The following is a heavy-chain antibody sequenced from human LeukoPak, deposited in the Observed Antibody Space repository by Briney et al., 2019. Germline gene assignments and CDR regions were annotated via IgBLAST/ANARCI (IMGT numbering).Heavy chain of an antibody. CDR3: ARDFGRRIWTGYWDP. J-gene: IGHJ5*02. Sequence: PGRSLRLSCAASGFSLSSCAIHWFLQVPGKGLEWLAVISYDESNKYYAESVKSRFTISRDKSKNTLYLQINSVTAEDTALYYCARDFGRRIWTGYWDPWGQGIWVTVSS. D-gene: IGHD3/OR15-3a*01. CDR1: GFSLSSCA. CDR2: ISYDESNK. V-gene: IGHV3-30*04.